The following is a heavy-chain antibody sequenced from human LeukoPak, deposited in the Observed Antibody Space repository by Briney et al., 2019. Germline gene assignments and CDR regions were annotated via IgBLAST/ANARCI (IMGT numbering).Heavy chain of an antibody. V-gene: IGHV3-48*03. Sequence: PGGSLRLSCAASEFAFSVYEMYWVRRAPGKGLEGVSYISSSGDTRYYADSVKGRFTISRDNAKNSLYLQMNGLRAEDTAVYYCATLTVASTFDYWGQGALVTVSS. CDR2: ISSSGDTR. D-gene: IGHD6-19*01. CDR3: ATLTVASTFDY. CDR1: EFAFSVYE. J-gene: IGHJ4*02.